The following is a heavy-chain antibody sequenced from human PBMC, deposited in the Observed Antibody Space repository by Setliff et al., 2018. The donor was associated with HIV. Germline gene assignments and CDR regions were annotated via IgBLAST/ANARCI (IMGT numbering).Heavy chain of an antibody. J-gene: IGHJ3*02. D-gene: IGHD3-3*01. CDR2: IIPSGST. V-gene: IGHV4-34*12. CDR1: GGSFSGYY. Sequence: LETLSLTCAVYGGSFSGYYWSWIRQPPGKGLKWIGEIIPSGSTNYNPSLKSRVTISVDTSKNQFSLKLTSVTAADTAVYFCAGPLTTSYNFWGDAFAIWGPGKMVTVSS. CDR3: AGPLTTSYNFWGDAFAI.